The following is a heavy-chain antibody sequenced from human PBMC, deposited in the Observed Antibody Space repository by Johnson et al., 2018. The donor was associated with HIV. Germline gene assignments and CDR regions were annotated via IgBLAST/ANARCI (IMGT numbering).Heavy chain of an antibody. J-gene: IGHJ3*02. CDR3: AKDRQATSTLGAFDI. D-gene: IGHD5-24*01. V-gene: IGHV3-30*04. CDR1: GFTFSSYA. Sequence: QVQLVESGGGVVQPGRSLRLSCAASGFTFSSYAMHWVRQAPGKGLEWVAVISYDGSNKYYADSVKGRFTISRDNAKNSLYLQMNSLRTEDTALYYCAKDRQATSTLGAFDIWGQGTMVTVSS. CDR2: ISYDGSNK.